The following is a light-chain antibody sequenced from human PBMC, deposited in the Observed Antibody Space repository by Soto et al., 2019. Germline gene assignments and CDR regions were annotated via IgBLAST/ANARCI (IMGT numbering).Light chain of an antibody. CDR1: SSDVGGYNY. V-gene: IGLV2-8*01. J-gene: IGLJ1*01. Sequence: QSALTQPPSASGSPGQSVTISCTGTSSDVGGYNYVSWYQHHPGKVPKVMIYEVNKRPAGVPDRFSGSKSGNTASLTVSGLQAEDEADYYCASSAGYFYVFGPGTKVTVL. CDR2: EVN. CDR3: ASSAGYFYV.